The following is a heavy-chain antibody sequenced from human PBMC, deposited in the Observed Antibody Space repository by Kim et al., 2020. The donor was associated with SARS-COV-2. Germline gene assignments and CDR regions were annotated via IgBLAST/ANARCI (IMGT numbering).Heavy chain of an antibody. D-gene: IGHD5-12*01. CDR2: ISYDGSNK. V-gene: IGHV3-30*04. CDR1: GFTFSSYA. CDR3: AREGDGYNFRGYYYYGMDV. Sequence: GGSLRLSCAASGFTFSSYAMHWVRQAPGKGLEWVAVISYDGSNKYYADSVKGRFTISRDNSKNTLYLQMNSLRAEDTAVYYCAREGDGYNFRGYYYYGMDVWGQGTTVTVSS. J-gene: IGHJ6*02.